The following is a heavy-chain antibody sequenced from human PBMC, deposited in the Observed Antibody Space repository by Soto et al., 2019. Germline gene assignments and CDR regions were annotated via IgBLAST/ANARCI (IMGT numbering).Heavy chain of an antibody. CDR3: AIDLSGVDYYYFWMDV. CDR2: INPSGSRT. D-gene: IGHD3-3*01. CDR1: GYNFTSYY. Sequence: ASVKVSCKASGYNFTSYYIHRVRQAPGQGLECMGIINPSGSRTNYAQKFQGRVTMTRDTSTSTVYMELSSLRSEDTAVYYCAIDLSGVDYYYFWMDVWGQGTTVTVSS. V-gene: IGHV1-46*01. J-gene: IGHJ6*02.